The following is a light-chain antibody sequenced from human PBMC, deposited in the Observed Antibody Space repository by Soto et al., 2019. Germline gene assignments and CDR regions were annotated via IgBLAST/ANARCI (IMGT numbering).Light chain of an antibody. Sequence: QSVLTQPASVSGSPGQSIAISCTGTSSDVGGYNYVSWYQQHPDKAPKLIIYDVSTRPSAVSNRFSGSKSGNTASLTISGLQAEDEADYYCSSYTSSDTVLFGGGTQLTVL. CDR3: SSYTSSDTVL. V-gene: IGLV2-14*01. CDR1: SSDVGGYNY. J-gene: IGLJ2*01. CDR2: DVS.